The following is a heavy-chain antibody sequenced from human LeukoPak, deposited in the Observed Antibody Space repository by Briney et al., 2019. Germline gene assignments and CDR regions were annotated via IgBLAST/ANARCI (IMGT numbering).Heavy chain of an antibody. CDR3: ARDRDDIVVVPAAIPGGGMDV. Sequence: PGRSLRLSCAASGFTFSSYGMHWVRQAPGKGPEWVAVMWYDGSNKYYADSVKGRFTISRDNSKNTLYLQMNSLRAEDTAVYYCARDRDDIVVVPAAIPGGGMDVWGKGTTVTVSS. V-gene: IGHV3-33*01. CDR1: GFTFSSYG. J-gene: IGHJ6*04. D-gene: IGHD2-2*01. CDR2: MWYDGSNK.